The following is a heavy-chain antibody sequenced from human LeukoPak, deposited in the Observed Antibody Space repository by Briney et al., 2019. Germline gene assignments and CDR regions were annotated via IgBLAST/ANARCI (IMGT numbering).Heavy chain of an antibody. D-gene: IGHD3-22*01. J-gene: IGHJ4*02. Sequence: PSETLSLTCTVSGGSISSSYYYWGWIRQPPGKGLEWIGSIYYSGSTYYNPSLKSRVTISIDTSKNQFSLNMSSVTAADTAVYYCARMLPITMIVSDYWGQGTLVTVSS. V-gene: IGHV4-39*01. CDR2: IYYSGST. CDR1: GGSISSSYYY. CDR3: ARMLPITMIVSDY.